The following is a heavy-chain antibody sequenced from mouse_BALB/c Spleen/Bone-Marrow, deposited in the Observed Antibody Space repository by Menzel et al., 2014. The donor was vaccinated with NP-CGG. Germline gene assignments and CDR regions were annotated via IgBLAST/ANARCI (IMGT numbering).Heavy chain of an antibody. Sequence: VQLKHSGAELVKPGASVKLSCTASGFNIKDTYMHWVKQRPEQGLEWIGRIDPANGNTKYDPKFQGKATITADTSSNTAYLQLSSLTSEDTAVCYCARERDYDYAYAMDYWGQGTSVTVSS. CDR1: GFNIKDTY. J-gene: IGHJ4*01. V-gene: IGHV14-3*02. CDR3: ARERDYDYAYAMDY. D-gene: IGHD2-4*01. CDR2: IDPANGNT.